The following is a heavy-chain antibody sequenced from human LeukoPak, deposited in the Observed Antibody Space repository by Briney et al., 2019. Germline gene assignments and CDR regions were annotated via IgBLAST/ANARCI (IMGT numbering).Heavy chain of an antibody. Sequence: GGSLRLSCAASGLNFRSFIMNWVRQAPGKGLEWVGRIKSKTDGGTIDYAAPVKGRFTISRDDSKNTLFLQMNSLKIEDTAVYYCTTVTLRPVGLWGQGTLVTVSS. CDR1: GLNFRSFI. CDR2: IKSKTDGGTI. CDR3: TTVTLRPVGL. V-gene: IGHV3-15*05. D-gene: IGHD3-10*01. J-gene: IGHJ1*01.